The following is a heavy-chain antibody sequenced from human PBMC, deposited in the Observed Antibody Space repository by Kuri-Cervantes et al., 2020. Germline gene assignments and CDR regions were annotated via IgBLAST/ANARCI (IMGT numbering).Heavy chain of an antibody. V-gene: IGHV3-21*01. J-gene: IGHJ5*02. D-gene: IGHD2-2*01. CDR2: ISSSSSYI. Sequence: GESLKISCAASGFTFSSYGMHWVRQAPGKGLEWVSSISSSSSYIYYADSVKGRFTISRDNAKNSLYLQMNSLRAEDTAVYYCAREQRGQLLPRNNWFDPWGQGTLVTVSS. CDR3: AREQRGQLLPRNNWFDP. CDR1: GFTFSSYG.